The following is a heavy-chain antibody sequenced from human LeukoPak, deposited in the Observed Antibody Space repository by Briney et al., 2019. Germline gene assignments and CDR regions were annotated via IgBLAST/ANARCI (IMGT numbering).Heavy chain of an antibody. CDR3: ARHYGGNVDY. CDR2: INHSGST. CDR1: GGSFSGYY. D-gene: IGHD4-23*01. Sequence: PSETLSLTCAVYGGSFSGYYWSWIRQPPGKGLEWIGEINHSGSTNYNPSLKSRVTISVDTSKNQFSLKLSSVTAADTAVYYCARHYGGNVDYWGQGTLVTVSP. V-gene: IGHV4-34*01. J-gene: IGHJ4*02.